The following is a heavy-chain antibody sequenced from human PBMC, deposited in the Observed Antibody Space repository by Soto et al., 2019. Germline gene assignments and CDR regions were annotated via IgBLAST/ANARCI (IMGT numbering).Heavy chain of an antibody. D-gene: IGHD1-26*01. CDR2: IYYSGST. CDR3: ARRWGAALAY. CDR1: GGSISIGDYY. Sequence: PSETLSLTCTVSGGSISIGDYYWSWIRQPPGKGLEWIGYIYYSGSTNYNPSLKSRVTISVDTSNNQFSLKLSSVTAADTAVYYCARRWGAALAYWGQGTLVTVSS. J-gene: IGHJ4*02. V-gene: IGHV4-61*08.